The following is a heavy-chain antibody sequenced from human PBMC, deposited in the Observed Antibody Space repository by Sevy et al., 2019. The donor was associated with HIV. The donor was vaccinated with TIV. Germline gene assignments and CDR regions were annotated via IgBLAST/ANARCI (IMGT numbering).Heavy chain of an antibody. CDR1: GFTFSSYE. J-gene: IGHJ4*02. CDR3: ARVSSGGYSYGFDY. V-gene: IGHV3-48*03. D-gene: IGHD5-18*01. CDR2: ISSSGSTI. Sequence: GGSLRLSCAASGFTFSSYEMNWVRQAPGKGLEWVSYISSSGSTIYYADSVKGRFTISRDNAKNSLYLQMNSLRAEDTAVYYCARVSSGGYSYGFDYWGQGTLVIVSS.